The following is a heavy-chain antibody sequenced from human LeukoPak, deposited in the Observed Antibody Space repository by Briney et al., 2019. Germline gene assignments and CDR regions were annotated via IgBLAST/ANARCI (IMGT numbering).Heavy chain of an antibody. V-gene: IGHV4-4*09. J-gene: IGHJ5*02. CDR1: GGSISCYY. CDR2: IYTSGST. Sequence: SETLSLTCTVSGGSISCYYWSWIRQPPGKGLEWIGYIYTSGSTNYNPSLKSRVTISVDTSKNQFSLKLSSVTAADTAVYYCARKPHGLGNWFDPWGQGTLVTVSS. CDR3: ARKPHGLGNWFDP. D-gene: IGHD3/OR15-3a*01.